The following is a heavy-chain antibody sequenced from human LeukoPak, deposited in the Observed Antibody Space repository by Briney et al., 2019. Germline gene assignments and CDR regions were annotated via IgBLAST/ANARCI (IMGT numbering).Heavy chain of an antibody. CDR1: GFTFNRYW. D-gene: IGHD5-12*01. CDR2: INQDGSTK. CDR3: ARNMGYEALDM. Sequence: PGGSLRLSFAAPGFTFNRYWINWVRQAPRKGLEWVAEINQDGSTKNYVESVKGRFTISRDSAKKSLHLQMNSLRADDTAVYYCARNMGYEALDMSGQGTMVTV. J-gene: IGHJ3*02. V-gene: IGHV3-7*05.